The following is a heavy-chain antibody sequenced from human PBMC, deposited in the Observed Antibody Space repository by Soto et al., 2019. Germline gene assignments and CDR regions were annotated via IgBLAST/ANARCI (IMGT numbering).Heavy chain of an antibody. D-gene: IGHD1-7*01. CDR3: ANGELRTASWFDP. Sequence: EVQLLESGGGLVQPGGSLRLSGAASGFTFSSYAMSWVRQAPGKGLEWVSAISGSGGSTYYADSVQGRFNISRDNSKNTLYLQRNSLRAADTAVYYCANGELRTASWFDPFGKGTLVTVSS. V-gene: IGHV3-23*01. J-gene: IGHJ5*02. CDR2: ISGSGGST. CDR1: GFTFSSYA.